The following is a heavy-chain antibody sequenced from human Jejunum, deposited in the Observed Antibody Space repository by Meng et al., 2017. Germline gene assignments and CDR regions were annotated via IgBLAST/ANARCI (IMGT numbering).Heavy chain of an antibody. CDR3: ARGRLTGHY. Sequence: GGSLRLSCVASGFTFSSYWMTWVRQAPGKGLEWVANIKQDGSEKYYVDSVKGRFTISRDTAKNELFLQMNSLRAEDTAVYYCARGRLTGHYWGQGTLVTVSS. V-gene: IGHV3-7*01. CDR2: IKQDGSEK. J-gene: IGHJ4*02. CDR1: GFTFSSYW. D-gene: IGHD7-27*01.